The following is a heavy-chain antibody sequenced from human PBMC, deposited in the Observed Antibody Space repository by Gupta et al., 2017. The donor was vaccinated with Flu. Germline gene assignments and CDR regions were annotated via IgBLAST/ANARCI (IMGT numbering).Heavy chain of an antibody. J-gene: IGHJ2*01. V-gene: IGHV1-69*06. D-gene: IGHD1-26*01. Sequence: IIWVRQAPGQGLEWMGGIIPIFGTTNYAQKFTGRVKITADKSTNTAYMELSSLRSEDTAVYYCARDRSGTYYSWYLDLWGRGTLVTVSS. CDR3: ARDRSGTYYSWYLDL. CDR2: IIPIFGTT.